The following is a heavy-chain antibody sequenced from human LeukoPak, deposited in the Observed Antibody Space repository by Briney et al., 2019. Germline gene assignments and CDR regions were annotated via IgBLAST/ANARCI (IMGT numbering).Heavy chain of an antibody. J-gene: IGHJ4*02. D-gene: IGHD6-13*01. V-gene: IGHV3-11*01. CDR3: AREVAAAAKLDY. CDR1: GFTFSDYY. CDR2: ISTSGNTI. Sequence: GGSLRLSCAASGFTFSDYYMTWISQAPGKGLEWISFISTSGNTIYYADSVKGRFTLSRDSAKNSLYLQMNSLRADDTAMYYCAREVAAAAKLDYWGQGTLVTVSS.